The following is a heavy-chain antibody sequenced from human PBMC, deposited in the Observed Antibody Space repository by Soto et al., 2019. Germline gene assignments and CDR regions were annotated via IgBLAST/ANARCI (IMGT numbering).Heavy chain of an antibody. J-gene: IGHJ5*02. CDR3: AALITRGWSA. CDR2: IKQDGSAM. V-gene: IGHV3-7*05. Sequence: DVQLVESGGGLVQPGGSLRLSCVGSGFIFSSYWMNWVRQAPGKGLEWVANIKQDGSAMYYVDSVRGRFTISRDNAKNSLYLQMNSLRVEDTAVYFCAALITRGWSAWGQGTLVTVSS. CDR1: GFIFSSYW. D-gene: IGHD6-19*01.